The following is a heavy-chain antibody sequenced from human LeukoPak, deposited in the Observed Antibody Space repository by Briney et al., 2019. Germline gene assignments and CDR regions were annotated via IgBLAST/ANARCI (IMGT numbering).Heavy chain of an antibody. D-gene: IGHD3-10*01. CDR3: AISKDYYGSGSYPTGGDYFDY. Sequence: GESLKISCKGSGYSFTSYWIGWVRQMPGKGLEWMGIIYPGDSDTRYSPSFQGQVTISADKSISTAYLQWSSLKASDTAMYYCAISKDYYGSGSYPTGGDYFDYWGQGTLVTVSS. CDR1: GYSFTSYW. J-gene: IGHJ4*02. V-gene: IGHV5-51*01. CDR2: IYPGDSDT.